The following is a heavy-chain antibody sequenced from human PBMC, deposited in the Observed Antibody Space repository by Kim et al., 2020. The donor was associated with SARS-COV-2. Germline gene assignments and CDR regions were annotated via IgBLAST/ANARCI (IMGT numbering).Heavy chain of an antibody. V-gene: IGHV1-2*06. CDR1: GYTFTGYY. J-gene: IGHJ4*02. CDR3: ARGPFPYSYGLMSDY. Sequence: ASVKVSCKASGYTFTGYYMHWVRQAPGQGLEWMGRINPNSGGTNYAQKFQGRVTMTRDTSISTAYMELSRLRSDDTAVYYCARGPFPYSYGLMSDYWGQGTLVTVSS. D-gene: IGHD5-18*01. CDR2: INPNSGGT.